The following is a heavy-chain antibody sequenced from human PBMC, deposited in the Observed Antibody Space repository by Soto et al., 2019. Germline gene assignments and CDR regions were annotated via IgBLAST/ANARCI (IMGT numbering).Heavy chain of an antibody. CDR3: TATPGYSSSWIFDY. D-gene: IGHD6-13*01. V-gene: IGHV3-15*01. CDR2: IKSKTDGGTT. J-gene: IGHJ4*02. Sequence: EVQLVESGGGLVKPGGSLRLSCAASGFTFSNAWMSWVRQAPGKGLEWVGRIKSKTDGGTTDYAAPVKGRFTISRDDSKNTLYLQMNSLKTADTAVYFCTATPGYSSSWIFDYWGQGTLVTVSS. CDR1: GFTFSNAW.